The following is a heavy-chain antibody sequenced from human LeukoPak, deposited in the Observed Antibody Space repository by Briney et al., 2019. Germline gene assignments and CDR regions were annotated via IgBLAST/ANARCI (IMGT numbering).Heavy chain of an antibody. CDR3: ARAPLGGRYPRSYFDY. CDR1: GYTFTGYY. Sequence: ASVKVSCKASGYTFTGYYMHWVRQAPGQGLEWMGWINPNSGGTNYAQKFQGRVTMTRDTSISTAYMELSRLRSDDTAVYYCARAPLGGRYPRSYFDYWGQGTLVTVSS. D-gene: IGHD3-16*01. V-gene: IGHV1-2*02. J-gene: IGHJ4*02. CDR2: INPNSGGT.